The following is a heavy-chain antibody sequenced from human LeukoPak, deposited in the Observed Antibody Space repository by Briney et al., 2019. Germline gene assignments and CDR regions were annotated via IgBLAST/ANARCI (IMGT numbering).Heavy chain of an antibody. CDR3: ASSYSSSPEYFDY. CDR1: SXX. CDR2: IYYSGST. Sequence: SXXWXWXXXXXXXGXXWXGYIYYSGSTNYNPSLKSRVTISVDTSKNQFSLKLSSVTAADTAVYYCASSYSSSPEYFDYWGQGTLVTVSS. D-gene: IGHD6-6*01. J-gene: IGHJ4*02. V-gene: IGHV4-59*01.